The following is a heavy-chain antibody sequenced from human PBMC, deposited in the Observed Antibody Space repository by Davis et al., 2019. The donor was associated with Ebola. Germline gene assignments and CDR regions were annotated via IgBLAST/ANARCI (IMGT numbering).Heavy chain of an antibody. J-gene: IGHJ6*02. D-gene: IGHD2-2*01. CDR1: GGTFSSYA. V-gene: IGHV1-69*04. CDR2: IIPILGIA. Sequence: SVKVSCKASGGTFSSYAISWVRQAPGQGLEWMGRIIPILGIANYAQNFQGRVTITADKSTSTAYMELSSLRSEDTAVYYCARDKDIVVVPAAKDGKYYYYGMDVWGQGTTVTVSS. CDR3: ARDKDIVVVPAAKDGKYYYYGMDV.